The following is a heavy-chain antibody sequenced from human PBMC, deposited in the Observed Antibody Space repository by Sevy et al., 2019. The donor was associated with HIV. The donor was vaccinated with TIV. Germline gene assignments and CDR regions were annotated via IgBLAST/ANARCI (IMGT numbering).Heavy chain of an antibody. CDR3: ARAPPYSGLDY. CDR1: GFPLSSNR. V-gene: IGHV3-48*01. J-gene: IGHJ4*02. Sequence: GGSLRLSCAASGFPLSSNRMNGVRQAPGKGREWVSYISHSSTPIYYAVSVRGRFTISRDTAKNSLYLQMHSLRAEDTAVYYCARAPPYSGLDYWGRGTLVTVSS. CDR2: ISHSSTPI. D-gene: IGHD2-15*01.